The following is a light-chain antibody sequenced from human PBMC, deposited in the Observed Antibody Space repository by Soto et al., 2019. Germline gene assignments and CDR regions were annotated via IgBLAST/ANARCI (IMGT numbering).Light chain of an antibody. CDR2: GAS. Sequence: EVVLTQSPATLSVSPGERATLSCRASQTVGTNLAWYQQRPGQAPRLLIYGASTRATGIPARFSGSGSGSEFTLTISSLQSDDFAVYYCQLYNKWPLFTFGPGTRVDNK. CDR3: QLYNKWPLFT. CDR1: QTVGTN. J-gene: IGKJ3*01. V-gene: IGKV3-15*01.